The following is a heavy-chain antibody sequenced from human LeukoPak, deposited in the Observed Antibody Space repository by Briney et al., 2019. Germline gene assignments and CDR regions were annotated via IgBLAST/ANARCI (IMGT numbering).Heavy chain of an antibody. CDR1: GFTFSDYY. Sequence: PGGSLRLSCVAPGFTFSDYYMSRIRQAPGKGLEWVSYISSSSDYTNYADSVRGRFTISRDNAKISLYLQMNSLRAEDTAVYYCARPPYSSSWDPGWFDPWGQGTLITVSS. V-gene: IGHV3-11*06. CDR2: ISSSSDYT. D-gene: IGHD6-13*01. J-gene: IGHJ5*02. CDR3: ARPPYSSSWDPGWFDP.